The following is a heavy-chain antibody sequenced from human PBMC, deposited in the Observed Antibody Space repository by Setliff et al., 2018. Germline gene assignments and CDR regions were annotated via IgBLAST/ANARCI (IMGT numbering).Heavy chain of an antibody. CDR2: ISGSGGAT. V-gene: IGHV3-23*01. J-gene: IGHJ5*02. CDR1: GFTFSSYW. Sequence: GGSLRLSCAASGFTFSSYWMSWVRQAPGKGLEWVSGISGSGGATYYAASVKGRFSISRDNSKNTLSLQMNSLRAKDTAIYYCAKYPSNSVYNYFDPWGQGTLVTVSS. CDR3: AKYPSNSVYNYFDP. D-gene: IGHD1-7*01.